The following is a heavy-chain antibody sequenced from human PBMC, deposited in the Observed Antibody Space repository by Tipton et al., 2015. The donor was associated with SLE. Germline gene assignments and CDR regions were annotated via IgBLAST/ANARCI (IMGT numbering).Heavy chain of an antibody. CDR2: ISSSSSYI. CDR1: GFTFSSYS. Sequence: GSLRLSCAASGFTFSSYSMNWVRQAPGKGLEWVSSISSSSSYIYYADSVKGRFTISRDNAKNSLYLQMNSLRAEDTAVYYCARMDYSNYGLYGMDVWGQGTTVTVSS. CDR3: ARMDYSNYGLYGMDV. D-gene: IGHD4-11*01. V-gene: IGHV3-21*01. J-gene: IGHJ6*02.